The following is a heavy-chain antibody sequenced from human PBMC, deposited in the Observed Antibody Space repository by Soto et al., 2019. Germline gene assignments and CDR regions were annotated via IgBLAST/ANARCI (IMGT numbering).Heavy chain of an antibody. CDR3: TRLAVVAAAGDYYYYGMDV. J-gene: IGHJ6*02. D-gene: IGHD6-13*01. V-gene: IGHV4-59*01. CDR2: IYYSGST. CDR1: GGSISSYY. Sequence: TLSLTCTVSGGSISSYYWSWIRQPPGKGLEWIGYIYYSGSTNYNPSLKSRVTISVDTSKNQFSLKLSSVTAADTAVYYCTRLAVVAAAGDYYYYGMDVWGQGTTVTVSS.